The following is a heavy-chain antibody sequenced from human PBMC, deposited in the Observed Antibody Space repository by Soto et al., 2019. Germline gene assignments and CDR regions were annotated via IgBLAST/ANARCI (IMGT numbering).Heavy chain of an antibody. CDR1: GGTFSSYA. CDR3: ARDRSYDFWSGYYTIYYYYYGMDV. Sequence: SVKVSCKASGGTFSSYAISWVRQAPGQGLEWMGGIIPIFGTANYAQKFQGRVTITADKSTSTAYMELSSLRSEDTAVYYCARDRSYDFWSGYYTIYYYYYGMDVWGQGTTVTVSS. V-gene: IGHV1-69*06. J-gene: IGHJ6*02. D-gene: IGHD3-3*01. CDR2: IIPIFGTA.